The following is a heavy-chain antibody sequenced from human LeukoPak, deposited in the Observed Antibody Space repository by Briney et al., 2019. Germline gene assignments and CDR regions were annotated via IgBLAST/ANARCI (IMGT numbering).Heavy chain of an antibody. Sequence: GGSLTLSCAASRFTFSSYCMHWVSQAQGKGLEWVAFVRYDGGSIYYVDSVKGRFIISRDNSKVTLYLQMNSMRIEDTAVYHCVKDHSSGLLGWGQGTLVTVSS. J-gene: IGHJ4*02. D-gene: IGHD6-25*01. V-gene: IGHV3-30*02. CDR2: VRYDGGSI. CDR3: VKDHSSGLLG. CDR1: RFTFSSYC.